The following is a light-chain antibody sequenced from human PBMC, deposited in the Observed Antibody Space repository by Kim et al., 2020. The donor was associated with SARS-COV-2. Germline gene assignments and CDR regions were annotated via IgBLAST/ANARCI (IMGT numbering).Light chain of an antibody. CDR3: QQNYSTPFT. Sequence: DIQMTQSPSSLSASVGDRVTITCRASQSISSYLNWYQQKPGKAPKLLIYAASSFQSAVPSRFSGSGSGTGFTLTISRLQPVDIATYYCQQNYSTPFTFGGGTKVDIK. V-gene: IGKV1-39*01. CDR1: QSISSY. CDR2: AAS. J-gene: IGKJ4*01.